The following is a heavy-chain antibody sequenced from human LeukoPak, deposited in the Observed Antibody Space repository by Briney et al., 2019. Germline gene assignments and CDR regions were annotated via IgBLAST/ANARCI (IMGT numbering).Heavy chain of an antibody. J-gene: IGHJ4*02. CDR1: GFTFSSYA. Sequence: GGSLRLSCAASGFTFSSYAMHWVRQAPGKGLEWVAVISYDGSNKYYADSVKGRFTISRDNSKNTLYLQMNSLRVEDTAVYYCARVVAVAHRGWYYFDYWGQGTLVTVSS. CDR3: ARVVAVAHRGWYYFDY. V-gene: IGHV3-30-3*01. CDR2: ISYDGSNK. D-gene: IGHD6-19*01.